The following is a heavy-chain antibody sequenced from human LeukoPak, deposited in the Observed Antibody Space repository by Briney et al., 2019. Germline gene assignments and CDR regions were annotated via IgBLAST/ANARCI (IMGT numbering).Heavy chain of an antibody. V-gene: IGHV3-21*03. D-gene: IGHD6-13*01. CDR2: ISSSSSYI. J-gene: IGHJ4*02. CDR3: ARSFLSIAAAATGY. CDR1: GFIFSSYS. Sequence: GGSLRLSCAASGFIFSSYSMNWVRQAPGKGLEWVSSISSSSSYIYYADSVKGRFTISRDNAKNSLYLQMNSLRAEDTAVYYCARSFLSIAAAATGYWGQGTLVTVSS.